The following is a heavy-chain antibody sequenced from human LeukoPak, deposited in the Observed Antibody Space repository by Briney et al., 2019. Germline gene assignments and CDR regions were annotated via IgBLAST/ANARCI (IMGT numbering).Heavy chain of an antibody. CDR3: ARLMRYSGSYFDY. J-gene: IGHJ4*02. CDR1: GYSISSGYY. CDR2: IYHSGST. Sequence: SETLSLTCAVSGYSISSGYYWGWIRQPPGKGLEWIGSIYHSGSTYYNPSLKSRVTISVDTSKNQFSLKLSSVTAADSAVYYCARLMRYSGSYFDYWGQGTLVTVSS. V-gene: IGHV4-38-2*01. D-gene: IGHD1-26*01.